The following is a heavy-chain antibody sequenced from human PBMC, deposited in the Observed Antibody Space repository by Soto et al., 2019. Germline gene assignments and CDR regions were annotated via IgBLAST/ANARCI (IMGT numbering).Heavy chain of an antibody. CDR1: GFTFSSYA. V-gene: IGHV3-23*01. CDR2: ISGSGGST. D-gene: IGHD5-12*01. J-gene: IGHJ4*02. CDR3: ANTYRGGPLATYYFDY. Sequence: GGSLRLSCAASGFTFSSYAMSWVRQAPGKGLEWVSAISGSGGSTYYADSVKGRFTISIDNSKNTLYLQMNSLRAEDTAVYYCANTYRGGPLATYYFDYWGQDPLVTVSS.